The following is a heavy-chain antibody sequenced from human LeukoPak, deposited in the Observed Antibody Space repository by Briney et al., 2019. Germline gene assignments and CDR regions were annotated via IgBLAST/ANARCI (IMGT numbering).Heavy chain of an antibody. CDR1: GFTFSDYY. J-gene: IGHJ4*02. CDR3: ARDRYVGATTAGDSDS. V-gene: IGHV3-11*01. D-gene: IGHD1-26*01. Sequence: GGSLRLSCAASGFTFSDYYMSWLRQAPGKGLEWVSYIVSSGSTIYYADSVKGRFTISRDNAKNSLYLQMNSLRAEDTAVYYCARDRYVGATTAGDSDSWGQGTLVTVSS. CDR2: IVSSGSTI.